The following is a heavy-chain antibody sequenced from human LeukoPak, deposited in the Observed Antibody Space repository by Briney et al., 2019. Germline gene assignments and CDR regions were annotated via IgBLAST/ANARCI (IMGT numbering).Heavy chain of an antibody. Sequence: GGSLRLSCAASGFTFSSYAMHWVRQAPGKGLEWVAVISYDGSNKYYADSVKGRFTISRDNSKNTLYLQMNSLRAEDTAVYYCARAAFYIWGQGTMVTVSS. CDR3: ARAAFYI. CDR1: GFTFSSYA. V-gene: IGHV3-30-3*01. J-gene: IGHJ3*02. CDR2: ISYDGSNK.